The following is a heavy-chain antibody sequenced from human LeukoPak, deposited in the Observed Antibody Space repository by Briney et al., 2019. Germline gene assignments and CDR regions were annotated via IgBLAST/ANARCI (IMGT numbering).Heavy chain of an antibody. CDR1: GYTFTGYY. D-gene: IGHD5-18*01. J-gene: IGHJ4*02. CDR3: ARVDLDSTMDGPDC. CDR2: INTYNGNT. V-gene: IGHV1-18*04. Sequence: GASVKVSCKASGYTFTGYYMHWVRQAPGQGLEWMGWINTYNGNTNYAQKLQGRVTMTTDTSTSTAYMDLRSLRSDDTAMYYCARVDLDSTMDGPDCWGQGTLVTVSS.